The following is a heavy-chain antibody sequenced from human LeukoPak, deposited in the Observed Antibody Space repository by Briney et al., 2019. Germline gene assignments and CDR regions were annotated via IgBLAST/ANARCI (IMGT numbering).Heavy chain of an antibody. J-gene: IGHJ4*02. V-gene: IGHV3-30*02. Sequence: GGSLRLSCAASGFTFGSYGMHWVRQAPGKGLEWVTFIRSDGSNKYYADSVKGRFTISRDNAKKSVYLQMNSLRAEDTAVYYCARGSTYSSGWYTGFDYWGQGTLVTVSS. CDR3: ARGSTYSSGWYTGFDY. D-gene: IGHD6-19*01. CDR1: GFTFGSYG. CDR2: IRSDGSNK.